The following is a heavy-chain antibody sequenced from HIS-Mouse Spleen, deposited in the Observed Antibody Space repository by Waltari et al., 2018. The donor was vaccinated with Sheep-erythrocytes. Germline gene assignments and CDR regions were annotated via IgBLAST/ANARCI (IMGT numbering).Heavy chain of an antibody. J-gene: IGHJ4*02. D-gene: IGHD1-26*01. Sequence: SSYSMNWVRQAPGKGLEWVSSISSSSSYIYYAHAVKGRFTIARDNAKNSLYLQMNSLRAEDTAVYYCARVASGATFDYWGQGTLVTVSS. CDR2: ISSSSSYI. CDR1: SSYS. V-gene: IGHV3-21*01. CDR3: ARVASGATFDY.